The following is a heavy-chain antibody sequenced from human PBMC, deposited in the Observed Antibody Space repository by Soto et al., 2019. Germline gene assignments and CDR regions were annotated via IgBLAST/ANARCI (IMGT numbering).Heavy chain of an antibody. CDR2: INADGNYT. CDR1: GFTFSIYW. D-gene: IGHD4-17*01. Sequence: EVQLVESGGGLVQPGGSLRLSCAASGFTFSIYWMHWVRQVPGKGLVWVSRINADGNYTSNADFVKGRFTVSRDNAKNTLYRQMDSLRAEDTAVYFCARGGAYGDYRSDYWGQGTLVTVSS. CDR3: ARGGAYGDYRSDY. V-gene: IGHV3-74*01. J-gene: IGHJ4*02.